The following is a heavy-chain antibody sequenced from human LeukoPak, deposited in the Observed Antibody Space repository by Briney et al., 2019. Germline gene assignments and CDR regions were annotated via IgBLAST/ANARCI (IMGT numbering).Heavy chain of an antibody. D-gene: IGHD6-19*01. J-gene: IGHJ3*02. CDR1: GYTFTSYG. V-gene: IGHV1-18*01. CDR3: ARDSFFSSGWYRPDAFDI. Sequence: ASVKVSCKASGYTFTSYGISWVRQAPGQGLEWMGWISAYNGNTNYAQKLQGRVTMTTDTSTSTAYMELRSLRFDDTAVYYCARDSFFSSGWYRPDAFDIWGQGTMVTVSS. CDR2: ISAYNGNT.